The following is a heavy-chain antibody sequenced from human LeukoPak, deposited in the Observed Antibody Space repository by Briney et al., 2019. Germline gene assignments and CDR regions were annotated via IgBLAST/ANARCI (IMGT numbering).Heavy chain of an antibody. V-gene: IGHV1-18*01. J-gene: IGHJ6*03. D-gene: IGHD6-13*01. CDR3: ARDSSTWYLYYFYYMDV. CDR2: ISAYNGNT. CDR1: GYTFTSYD. Sequence: GASVKVSCKASGYTFTSYDISWVRQAPGQGLEWMGWISAYNGNTNYAQKFQDRVTMTTDTSTSTAYMELRSLRSDDTAVYYCARDSSTWYLYYFYYMDVWGKGTTVTISS.